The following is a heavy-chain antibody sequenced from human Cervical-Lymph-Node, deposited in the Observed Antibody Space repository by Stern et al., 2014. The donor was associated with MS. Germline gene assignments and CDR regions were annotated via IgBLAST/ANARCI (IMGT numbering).Heavy chain of an antibody. CDR1: GYNFIAQW. Sequence: VQLVESGAEVKKPGESLKISCEGFGYNFIAQWIGWVRQMPGKGLEYMGIIHPGDSDTRYTSSFQGHITLTADRSISPAFLDWRSLKASDTGIYYCASAGTGGRFVWGQGTPVTVSS. V-gene: IGHV5-51*03. CDR2: IHPGDSDT. D-gene: IGHD3-16*01. J-gene: IGHJ6*02. CDR3: ASAGTGGRFV.